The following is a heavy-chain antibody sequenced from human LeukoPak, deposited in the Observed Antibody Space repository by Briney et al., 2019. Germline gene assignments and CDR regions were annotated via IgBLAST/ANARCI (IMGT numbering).Heavy chain of an antibody. CDR2: IRGKAYGGTT. D-gene: IGHD3-22*01. Sequence: PGGSLRLSCTASGFTFGDYAMSWVRQAPGKGLEWVGFIRGKAYGGTTEYAASVKGRFTISRDDSKSIAYLQMNSLKTEDTAVYYCTREQYYYDSSGGLPFDYWGQGTLVTVSS. CDR1: GFTFGDYA. V-gene: IGHV3-49*04. J-gene: IGHJ4*02. CDR3: TREQYYYDSSGGLPFDY.